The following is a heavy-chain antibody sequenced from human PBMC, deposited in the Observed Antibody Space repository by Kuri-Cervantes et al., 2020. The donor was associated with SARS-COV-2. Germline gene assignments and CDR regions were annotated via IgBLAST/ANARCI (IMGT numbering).Heavy chain of an antibody. Sequence: ALVKVSCKASGYTFTGYYMHWVRQAPGQGLEWMGWINPNSGNTGYAQKFQGRVTITRNTSISTAYMELSSLRSEDTAVYYCAEASESWYYYYMDVWGKGTTVTVSS. V-gene: IGHV1-8*03. D-gene: IGHD3-10*01. CDR1: GYTFTGYY. J-gene: IGHJ6*03. CDR3: AEASESWYYYYMDV. CDR2: INPNSGNT.